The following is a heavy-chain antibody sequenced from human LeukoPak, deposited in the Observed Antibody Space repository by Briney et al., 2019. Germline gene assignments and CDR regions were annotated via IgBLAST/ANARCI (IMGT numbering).Heavy chain of an antibody. J-gene: IGHJ3*02. CDR1: GFTVSSNY. CDR2: IYSGGST. V-gene: IGHV3-53*01. CDR3: ARVHSSGYSMERDFDI. Sequence: GGSLRLSCAASGFTVSSNYMSWVRQAPGKGLEWVSVIYSGGSTYYADSVKGRFTISRDNSKNTLYLQMNSLRAEDTAVYYCARVHSSGYSMERDFDIWGQGTMVTVSS. D-gene: IGHD3-22*01.